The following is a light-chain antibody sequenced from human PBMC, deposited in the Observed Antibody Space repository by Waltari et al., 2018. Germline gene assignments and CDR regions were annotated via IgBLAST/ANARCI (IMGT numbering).Light chain of an antibody. CDR1: QVIANF. J-gene: IGKJ4*01. CDR2: GAS. V-gene: IGKV1-9*01. Sequence: QLTQSPSSLSASVGDRVTITCRASQVIANFLAWYQQKPGQAPKLLIYGASTLQTWVPSRCSGSGFGTDFSLTISSLQPVDFETYYCQQLNSYLPFGGGTKVEIK. CDR3: QQLNSYLP.